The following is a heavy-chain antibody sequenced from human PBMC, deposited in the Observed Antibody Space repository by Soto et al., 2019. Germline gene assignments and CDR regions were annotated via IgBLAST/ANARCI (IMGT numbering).Heavy chain of an antibody. Sequence: GGSLRLSCAASGFTFSSYAMHWVRQAPGKGLELVAVISYDGSNKYYADSVKGRFTISRDNSKNTLYLQMNCLRAEDTAVYYCARDHITGTGGFNCYYGVDVWGQGTTVTVS. D-gene: IGHD1-20*01. CDR2: ISYDGSNK. V-gene: IGHV3-30-3*01. CDR3: ARDHITGTGGFNCYYGVDV. CDR1: GFTFSSYA. J-gene: IGHJ6*02.